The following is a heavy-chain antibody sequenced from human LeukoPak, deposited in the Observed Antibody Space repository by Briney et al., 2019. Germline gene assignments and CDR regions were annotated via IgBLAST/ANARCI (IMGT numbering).Heavy chain of an antibody. Sequence: ASVKVSCKASGYTFTSYYMHWVRQAPGQGLEWMGIINPSGGSTSYAQKFQGRVTMTRDMSTSTVYMELSSLRSEDTAVYYCARADCSGGSWYSPFPDYWGQGTLVTVSS. CDR1: GYTFTSYY. D-gene: IGHD2-15*01. CDR2: INPSGGST. J-gene: IGHJ4*02. CDR3: ARADCSGGSWYSPFPDY. V-gene: IGHV1-46*01.